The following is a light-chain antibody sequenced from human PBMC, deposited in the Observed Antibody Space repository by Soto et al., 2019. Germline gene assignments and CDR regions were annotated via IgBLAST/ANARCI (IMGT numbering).Light chain of an antibody. V-gene: IGKV4-1*01. CDR2: WAS. J-gene: IGKJ2*01. CDR3: QQYDSTPPYT. Sequence: DIVMTQSPDSLAVSLGERATINCKSSQRVLYSSNNKNYLAWYQQKPGQPPKLLIYWASTRESGVPDRFSVSGSWTDFTLTISSLQAEDVAVYYCQQYDSTPPYTFGQGTKLELK. CDR1: QRVLYSSNNKNY.